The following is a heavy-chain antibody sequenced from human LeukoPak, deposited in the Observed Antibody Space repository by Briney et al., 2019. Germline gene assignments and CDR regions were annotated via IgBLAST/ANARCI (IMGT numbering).Heavy chain of an antibody. D-gene: IGHD3-10*01. CDR2: MNPNSGNT. CDR1: GYTFTSYD. Sequence: GASVKVSCKASGYTFTSYDINWVRQATGQGLEWMGWMNPNSGNTGYAQKFQGRVTITRNTSISTAYMELSSLRAEDTAVYYCAKQFIWFGELSHFDYWGQGTLFTVSS. V-gene: IGHV1-8*03. J-gene: IGHJ4*02. CDR3: AKQFIWFGELSHFDY.